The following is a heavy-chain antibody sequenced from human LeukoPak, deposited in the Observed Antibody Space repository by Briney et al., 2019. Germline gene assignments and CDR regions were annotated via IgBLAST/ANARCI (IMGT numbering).Heavy chain of an antibody. J-gene: IGHJ4*02. CDR3: ARGGPSDY. CDR2: IWYNGSNK. Sequence: QPGGSLRLSCAASGFTFSSYGMHWVRQAPGKGLEWVAVIWYNGSNKYYADSVKGRFTISRDNSKNTLYLQMNSLRAEDTAEYYCARGGPSDYWGQGTLVTVSS. V-gene: IGHV3-33*01. CDR1: GFTFSSYG.